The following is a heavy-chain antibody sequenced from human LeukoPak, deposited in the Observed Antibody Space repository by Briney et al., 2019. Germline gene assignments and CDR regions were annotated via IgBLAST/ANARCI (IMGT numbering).Heavy chain of an antibody. CDR2: INSGTNIV. D-gene: IGHD2/OR15-2a*01. Sequence: PGGSLRLSCAASGFTFTDYYMTWIRQAPGKGLEWVAYINSGTNIVNYADSVKGRFTVSRDNAERSLYLHMNSLRAEDTAVYYCTRDPRLCDHWGQGTLVTVSS. J-gene: IGHJ5*02. CDR1: GFTFTDYY. V-gene: IGHV3-11*01. CDR3: TRDPRLCDH.